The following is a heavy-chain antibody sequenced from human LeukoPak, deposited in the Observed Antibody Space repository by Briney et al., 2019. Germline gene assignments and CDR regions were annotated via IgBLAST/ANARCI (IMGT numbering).Heavy chain of an antibody. Sequence: AETLSLTCAVYDGSFSGYYWSWIRQPPGKGLEWIGEINHSGSPKYNPAPKSGVTISVDTSKNQFSLKLKSVTAADTTVYYCASVPHRSSGWYSFDYWGQGTLVTVSS. J-gene: IGHJ4*02. CDR3: ASVPHRSSGWYSFDY. D-gene: IGHD6-19*01. CDR1: DGSFSGYY. V-gene: IGHV4-34*01. CDR2: INHSGSP.